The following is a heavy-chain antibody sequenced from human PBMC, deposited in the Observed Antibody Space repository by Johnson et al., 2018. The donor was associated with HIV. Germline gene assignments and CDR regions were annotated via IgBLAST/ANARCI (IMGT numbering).Heavy chain of an antibody. J-gene: IGHJ3*02. CDR3: ARDQSNGWNGGAFDS. CDR2: ISSGGTS. D-gene: IGHD6-19*01. CDR1: GFTVSDNY. V-gene: IGHV3-66*03. Sequence: EVQLVESGGGLIQPGGSLRLSCVGSGFTVSDNYMSWVRQAPGKGLEWISTISSGGTSYYDDSLRGRFTISRANSKNTLYLEMNSLRAEDTAVYYCARDQSNGWNGGAFDSWGQGTVVTVSS.